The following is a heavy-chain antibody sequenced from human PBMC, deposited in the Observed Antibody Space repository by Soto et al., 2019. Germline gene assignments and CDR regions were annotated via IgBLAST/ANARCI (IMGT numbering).Heavy chain of an antibody. CDR2: IYSSGST. CDR3: ARGGGYDY. J-gene: IGHJ4*02. D-gene: IGHD3-22*01. Sequence: TSETLSLTCIVSGVSISSGDDYWSWIRQPPGKGLEWIGYIYSSGSTYSNPSLRSRVTISADTSKNQFSLKLTSVTAADTAVYYCARGGGYDYWGQGALVTVSS. V-gene: IGHV4-30-4*01. CDR1: GVSISSGDDY.